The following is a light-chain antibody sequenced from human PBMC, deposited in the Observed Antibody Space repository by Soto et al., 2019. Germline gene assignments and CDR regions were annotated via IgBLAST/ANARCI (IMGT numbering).Light chain of an antibody. J-gene: IGKJ3*01. CDR2: AAT. V-gene: IGKV1-27*01. CDR3: QKYNRAPFT. CDR1: QGISDY. Sequence: DTQMTQSPSSLSGSVGDRVTITCRASQGISDYLAWYQQKPGKVPKLLIYAATTLQPGVPPRFSGSGSGTDFTLTISSLQPEDVATYYCQKYNRAPFTFGPGTKVDIK.